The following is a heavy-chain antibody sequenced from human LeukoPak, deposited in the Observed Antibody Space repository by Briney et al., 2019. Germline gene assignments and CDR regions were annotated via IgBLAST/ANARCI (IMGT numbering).Heavy chain of an antibody. J-gene: IGHJ4*02. V-gene: IGHV3-23*01. CDR2: ISGSGGST. D-gene: IGHD3-9*01. CDR3: AKNGYFDWFIDY. Sequence: PGGSLRLSCAASGFIFSSYSMNWDRQAPGKGLEWVSAISGSGGSTYYADSVKGRFTISRDNSKNTLYLQMNSLRAEDTAVYYCAKNGYFDWFIDYWGQGTLVTVSS. CDR1: GFIFSSYS.